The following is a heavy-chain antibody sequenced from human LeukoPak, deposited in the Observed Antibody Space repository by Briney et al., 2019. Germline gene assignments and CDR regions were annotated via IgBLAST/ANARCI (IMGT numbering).Heavy chain of an antibody. D-gene: IGHD5-12*01. V-gene: IGHV1-8*01. Sequence: ASVKVSCKAFGYTFTSYDINWVRQATGQGLEWMGWMNPNSGNTGYAQKFQGRVTMTRNTSISTAYMELSSLRSEDTAVYYCARGGYSGYVYYYYYMDVWGKGTTVTVSS. J-gene: IGHJ6*03. CDR1: GYTFTSYD. CDR2: MNPNSGNT. CDR3: ARGGYSGYVYYYYYMDV.